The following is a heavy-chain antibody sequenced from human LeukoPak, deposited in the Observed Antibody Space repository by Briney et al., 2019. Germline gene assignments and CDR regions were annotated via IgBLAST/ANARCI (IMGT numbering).Heavy chain of an antibody. CDR1: GYTFTSYG. V-gene: IGHV1-18*01. Sequence: ASVKVSCKPSGYTFTSYGISWVRQAPGQGLEWMGWISGYNGNTKYAQKLQGRVTMTTDTSTSTAYMELRSLRSADTAVYYCARDSLQIYYDSSGYHLDAFDNWGQGTMVTVSS. CDR3: ARDSLQIYYDSSGYHLDAFDN. J-gene: IGHJ3*02. D-gene: IGHD3-22*01. CDR2: ISGYNGNT.